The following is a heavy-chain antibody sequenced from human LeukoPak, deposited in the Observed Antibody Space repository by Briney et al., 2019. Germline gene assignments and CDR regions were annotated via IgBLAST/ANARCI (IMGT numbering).Heavy chain of an antibody. Sequence: PSETLSLTCTVSGGSISSYYWSRIRQPPGKGLEWIGYIYYSGSTNYNPSLKSRVTISVDTSKNQFSLKLSSVTAADTAVYYCARELEYSSSPQAFDIWGQGTMVTVSS. CDR2: IYYSGST. CDR1: GGSISSYY. D-gene: IGHD6-6*01. CDR3: ARELEYSSSPQAFDI. J-gene: IGHJ3*02. V-gene: IGHV4-59*01.